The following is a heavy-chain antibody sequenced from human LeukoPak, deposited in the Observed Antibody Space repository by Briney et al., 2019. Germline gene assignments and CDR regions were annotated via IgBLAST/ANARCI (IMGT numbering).Heavy chain of an antibody. J-gene: IGHJ4*02. D-gene: IGHD6-13*01. CDR1: GGSFSGYY. Sequence: PSETLSLTCAVYGGSFSGYYWSWIRQPPGKGLEWIGEINHSGSTNYNPSLKSRVTISVDTSKNQFSLKLSSETAADTAVYYCARGLYSSSSYWGQGTLVTVSS. CDR2: INHSGST. V-gene: IGHV4-34*01. CDR3: ARGLYSSSSY.